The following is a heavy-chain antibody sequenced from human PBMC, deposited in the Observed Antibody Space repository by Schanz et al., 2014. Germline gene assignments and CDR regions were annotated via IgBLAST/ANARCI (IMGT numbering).Heavy chain of an antibody. V-gene: IGHV3-23*01. CDR2: ISDSGDTA. CDR1: GFAFSSFA. Sequence: EVQLMESGGGLVKPGGSLRLSCVASGFAFSSFAMTWVRQAPGKGLEWVSLISDSGDTAYYADSVKGRFTISRGNSKNTVHLQMNSLRAEDTAVYYCVRDSFFAFDYWGQGTLVTVSS. CDR3: VRDSFFAFDY. D-gene: IGHD3-3*01. J-gene: IGHJ4*02.